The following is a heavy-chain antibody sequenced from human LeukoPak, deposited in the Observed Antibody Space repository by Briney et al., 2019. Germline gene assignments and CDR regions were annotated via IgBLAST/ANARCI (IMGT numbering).Heavy chain of an antibody. CDR3: ARDIGSGNYFDY. Sequence: PSETLSLTCTVSGGSISSSSYYWGWIRQPPGKGLEWIGSIYYSGSTYYNPSLKSRVTISVDTSKNQFSLKLSSVTAADTAVYYCARDIGSGNYFDYWGQGTLVTVSS. V-gene: IGHV4-39*07. J-gene: IGHJ4*02. CDR2: IYYSGST. D-gene: IGHD1-26*01. CDR1: GGSISSSSYY.